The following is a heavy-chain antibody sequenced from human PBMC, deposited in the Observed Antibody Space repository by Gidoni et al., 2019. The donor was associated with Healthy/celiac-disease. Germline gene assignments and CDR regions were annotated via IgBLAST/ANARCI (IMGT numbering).Heavy chain of an antibody. J-gene: IGHJ3*02. V-gene: IGHV3-74*01. D-gene: IGHD1-26*01. CDR1: GFTFRSYW. Sequence: EVQLVASGGGLVQAGGSLRLSCAASGFTFRSYWLHWVRQAPGKGMVWVSRITSDGRSTTYADSVNGRFTTSRDNSKNTLYLQMNSLRAEDTAVYYCASDRRWELLYAFDIWGQGTMVTVSS. CDR2: ITSDGRST. CDR3: ASDRRWELLYAFDI.